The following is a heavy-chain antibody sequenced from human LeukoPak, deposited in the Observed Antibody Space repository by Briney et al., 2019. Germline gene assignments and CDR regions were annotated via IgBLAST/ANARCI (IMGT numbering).Heavy chain of an antibody. CDR1: GGSISSSSYY. Sequence: PSETLSLTCTVSGGSISSSSYYWGWIRQPPGKGLEWIGSIYYSGSTYYNPSLKSRVTISVDTSKNQFSLKLSSVTAADTAVYYCAKEGRGYSYGSIDYWGQGTLVTASS. D-gene: IGHD5-18*01. V-gene: IGHV4-39*07. CDR2: IYYSGST. CDR3: AKEGRGYSYGSIDY. J-gene: IGHJ4*02.